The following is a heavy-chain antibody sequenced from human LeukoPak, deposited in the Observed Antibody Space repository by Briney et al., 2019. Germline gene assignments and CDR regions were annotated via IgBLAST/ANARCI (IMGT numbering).Heavy chain of an antibody. CDR3: TRDFWSETGAGPGFDP. CDR2: IKPNSGVT. V-gene: IGHV1-2*02. Sequence: ASVKVSCKASGYTFTGYYMNWVRQAPGQGLEWMGWIKPNSGVTNYAQRFQARVTMTSDMSISTAYMELNSLTSDDTAVYYCTRDFWSETGAGPGFDPWGQGTLVIVSS. CDR1: GYTFTGYY. D-gene: IGHD6-13*01. J-gene: IGHJ5*02.